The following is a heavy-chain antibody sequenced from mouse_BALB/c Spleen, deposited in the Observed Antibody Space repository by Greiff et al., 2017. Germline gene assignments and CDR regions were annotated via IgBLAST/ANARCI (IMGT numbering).Heavy chain of an antibody. J-gene: IGHJ4*01. CDR2: ISSGSSTI. D-gene: IGHD1-1*01. CDR1: GFTFSSFG. CDR3: ARGAYYYGSSDGGYYAMDY. V-gene: IGHV5-17*02. Sequence: EVKVVESGGGLVQPGGSRKLSCAASGFTFSSFGMHWVRQAPEKGLEWVAYISSGSSTIYYADTVKGRFTISRDNPKNTLFLQMTSLRSEDTAMYYCARGAYYYGSSDGGYYAMDYWGQGTSVTVSS.